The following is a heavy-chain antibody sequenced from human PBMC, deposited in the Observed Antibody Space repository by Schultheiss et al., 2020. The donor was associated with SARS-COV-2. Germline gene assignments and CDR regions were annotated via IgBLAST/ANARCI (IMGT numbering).Heavy chain of an antibody. CDR1: GFTFRSSG. D-gene: IGHD2-21*01. V-gene: IGHV3-21*01. Sequence: GGSLRLSCAASGFTFRSSGMSWVRQAPGEGLEWVSSISSSSSYIYYADSVKGRFTISRDNAKNSLYLQMNSLRAEDTAVYYCARQGGLWWLYHYYYGMDVWGQGTTVTVSS. CDR3: ARQGGLWWLYHYYYGMDV. CDR2: ISSSSSYI. J-gene: IGHJ6*02.